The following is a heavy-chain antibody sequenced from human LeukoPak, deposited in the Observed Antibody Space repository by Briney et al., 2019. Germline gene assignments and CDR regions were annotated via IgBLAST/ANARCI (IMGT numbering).Heavy chain of an antibody. J-gene: IGHJ4*02. D-gene: IGHD1-7*01. Sequence: GGSLRLSCAASGFTFSSYAMSWVRQAPGKGLEWVSAISGSGGSTYYADSVKGRFTISRDNSKNTLYLQMNSLRAEDTAVYYCAKDLKGEPIETTSQYFDYWGQGTLVTVSS. CDR2: ISGSGGST. V-gene: IGHV3-23*01. CDR1: GFTFSSYA. CDR3: AKDLKGEPIETTSQYFDY.